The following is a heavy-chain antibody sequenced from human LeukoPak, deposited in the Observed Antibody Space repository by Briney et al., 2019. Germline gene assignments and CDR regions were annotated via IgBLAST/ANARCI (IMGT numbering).Heavy chain of an antibody. J-gene: IGHJ4*02. Sequence: GGSLRLSCAASGFTFSTYAMHWVRQAPGKGLEWVAVISFDGSNKYYADSVKGRFTISRGNSKNTLFLQMNTLTAEDTAIYYCARDSGNPRGYYYDSSGYFDYWGQGTLVTVSS. CDR3: ARDSGNPRGYYYDSSGYFDY. CDR2: ISFDGSNK. V-gene: IGHV3-30-3*01. D-gene: IGHD3-22*01. CDR1: GFTFSTYA.